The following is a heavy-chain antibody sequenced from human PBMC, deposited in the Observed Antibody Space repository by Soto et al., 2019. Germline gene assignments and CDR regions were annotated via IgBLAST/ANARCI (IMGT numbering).Heavy chain of an antibody. D-gene: IGHD3-3*01. J-gene: IGHJ6*02. CDR3: ARGPIRFLESSSYYYGMDV. CDR1: VYTFTSHY. V-gene: IGHV1-46*01. Sequence: ASVKVSCKASVYTFTSHYMHLVRQAPGQGLEWMGIINPSGGSTSYAQKFQGRVTMTRDTSTSTVYMELSSLRSEDTAVYYCARGPIRFLESSSYYYGMDVWGQGTTVTVSS. CDR2: INPSGGST.